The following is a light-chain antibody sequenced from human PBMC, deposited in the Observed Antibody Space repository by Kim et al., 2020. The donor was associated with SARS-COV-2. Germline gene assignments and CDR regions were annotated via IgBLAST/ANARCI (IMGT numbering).Light chain of an antibody. J-gene: IGLJ2*01. V-gene: IGLV3-1*01. CDR3: QAWVRSTGV. CDR2: QDN. CDR1: KLGDKY. Sequence: SSELTQPPSVSVSPGQTASITCSGDKLGDKYACWYQQKPGQSPVLVIYQDNKRPSGIPERFSGSNSGNTATLIISGTQAMDEADYYCQAWVRSTGVFGGGTQLTVL.